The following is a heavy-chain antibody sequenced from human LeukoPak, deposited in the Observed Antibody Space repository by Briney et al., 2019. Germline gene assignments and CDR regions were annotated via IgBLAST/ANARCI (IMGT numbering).Heavy chain of an antibody. V-gene: IGHV1-18*01. J-gene: IGHJ3*02. Sequence: ASVKVSCTASGYTFTSYGISWVRQAPGQGLECMGWISAYNGNTNYAQKLQGRVTMTTDTSTSTAYMELRSLRSDDTAVYYCARDQGYCGGDCRDAFDIWGQGTMVTVSS. CDR2: ISAYNGNT. D-gene: IGHD2-21*02. CDR1: GYTFTSYG. CDR3: ARDQGYCGGDCRDAFDI.